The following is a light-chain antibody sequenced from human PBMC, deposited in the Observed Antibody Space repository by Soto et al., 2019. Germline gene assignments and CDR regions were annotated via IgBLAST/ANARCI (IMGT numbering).Light chain of an antibody. CDR1: QVISSW. CDR2: AAS. Sequence: DIRMTQSPSSVSASVGDRVTITCRASQVISSWLAWYQQKPGKAPKLLIYAASSLQSGVPSRFSGSGSGTDFTLTISSLKHEDFEAYYCPQANSFPITFGQGTRLEIK. CDR3: PQANSFPIT. V-gene: IGKV1-12*01. J-gene: IGKJ5*01.